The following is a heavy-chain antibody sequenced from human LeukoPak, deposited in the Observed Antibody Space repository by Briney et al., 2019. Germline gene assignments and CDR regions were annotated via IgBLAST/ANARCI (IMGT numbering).Heavy chain of an antibody. CDR3: XXDRSFLPDY. CDR1: GFPFSSYA. CDR2: ISGSGGAK. D-gene: IGHD3-3*02. J-gene: IGHJ4*02. V-gene: IGHV3-23*01. Sequence: PGGSLRLSCAASGFPFSSYAMSWVRQAPGKGLEWVSAISGSGGAKYYADSVTGRFIISRDNSKNTLYLQMNSLRVEDTALYYCXXDRSFLPDYWGQGTLVTVSS.